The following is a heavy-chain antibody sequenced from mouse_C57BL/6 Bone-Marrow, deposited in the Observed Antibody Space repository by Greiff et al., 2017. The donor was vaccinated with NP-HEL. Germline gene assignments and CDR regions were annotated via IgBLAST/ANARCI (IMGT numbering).Heavy chain of an antibody. Sequence: VQLQQSGPELVKPGASVKISCKASGYAFSSSWMNWVKQRPGKGLEWIGRIYPGDGDTNYNGKFKGKATLTADKSSSTAYMQLSSLTSEDSAVYFCARERVNDDSSYYYAMDYWGQGTSVTVSS. CDR3: ARERVNDDSSYYYAMDY. CDR2: IYPGDGDT. D-gene: IGHD1-1*01. J-gene: IGHJ4*01. V-gene: IGHV1-82*01. CDR1: GYAFSSSW.